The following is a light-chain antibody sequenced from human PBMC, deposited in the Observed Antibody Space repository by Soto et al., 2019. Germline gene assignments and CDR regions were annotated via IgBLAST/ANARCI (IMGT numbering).Light chain of an antibody. CDR3: QQYHSSPLLT. V-gene: IGKV4-1*01. CDR2: WAS. Sequence: DIVMTQSPDSLAVSLGERATINCKSSQSILYTSNNKNYLAWYQQKPRQPPRLLIYWASTRESGVPDRFSGSGSGTDFTLTISSLQAEDVAVYFCQQYHSSPLLTFGGGTKVEIK. J-gene: IGKJ4*01. CDR1: QSILYTSNNKNY.